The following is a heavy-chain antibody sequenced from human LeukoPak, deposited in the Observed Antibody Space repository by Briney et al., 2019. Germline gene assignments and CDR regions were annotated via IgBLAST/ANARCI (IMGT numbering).Heavy chain of an antibody. V-gene: IGHV3-30-3*01. CDR2: ISYDGSNK. CDR1: GFTFGSYA. D-gene: IGHD2-21*02. CDR3: ARDNIVVVTGANDY. Sequence: GGSLRLSCAASGFTFGSYAMPWVRQAPGKGLEWVAVISYDGSNKYYADSVKGRFTISRDNSKNTLYLQMNSLRAEDTAAYYCARDNIVVVTGANDYWGQGTLVTVSS. J-gene: IGHJ4*02.